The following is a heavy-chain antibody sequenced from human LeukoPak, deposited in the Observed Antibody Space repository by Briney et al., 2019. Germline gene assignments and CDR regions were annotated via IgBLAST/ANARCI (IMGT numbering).Heavy chain of an antibody. J-gene: IGHJ4*02. CDR1: GFTFSSYS. Sequence: AGGSLRLSCAASGFTFSSYSMNWVRQAPGKGLEWVSYISSGSSTIYYADSVKGRFTVSRDNAKNSLYLQMNSLRAEDTAVYYCARFWSGNYWGQGTLVTVSS. D-gene: IGHD3-3*01. CDR2: ISSGSSTI. CDR3: ARFWSGNY. V-gene: IGHV3-48*01.